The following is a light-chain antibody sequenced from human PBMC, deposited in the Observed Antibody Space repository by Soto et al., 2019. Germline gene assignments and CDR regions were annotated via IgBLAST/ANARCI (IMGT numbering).Light chain of an antibody. CDR2: ATS. V-gene: IGKV3-15*01. CDR1: QSVGNN. CDR3: QQYGDWPLT. J-gene: IGKJ4*01. Sequence: EIVVTQSPATLSVSPGERATLSCRASQSVGNNFAWYQQKPGQAPRLLIFATSTRATGVQARFSGSGSGTEFTLTISSLQSEDFAVYYCQQYGDWPLTFGGGAKVEIE.